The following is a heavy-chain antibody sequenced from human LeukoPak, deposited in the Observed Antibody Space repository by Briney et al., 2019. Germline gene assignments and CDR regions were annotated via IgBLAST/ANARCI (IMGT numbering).Heavy chain of an antibody. CDR3: SMVRGAIGGLTDAFDI. V-gene: IGHV1-18*01. CDR2: ISAYNGNT. Sequence: ASVKVSCKASGYTYTSYGISWVRQAPGQGLEWMGWISAYNGNTNYAQKLQGRVTMTTDTSTSTAYMELRSLRSDDTAVYYCSMVRGAIGGLTDAFDIWGQGTMVTVSS. CDR1: GYTYTSYG. J-gene: IGHJ3*02. D-gene: IGHD3-10*01.